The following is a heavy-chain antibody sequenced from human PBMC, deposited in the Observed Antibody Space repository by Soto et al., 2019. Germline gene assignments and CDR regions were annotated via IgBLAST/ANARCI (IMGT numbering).Heavy chain of an antibody. CDR3: ARWGTTGGLDV. Sequence: QVQLVESGGVVGQPGTSLRVSCVGSGFTFRSYGIHWVRQAPGKGLEWGALTSYDGSNKYYGDSVRGRCTISRDNSRNPVDLQMDSLRLEDTAIYYCARWGTTGGLDVWGPGTLVSVSS. J-gene: IGHJ1*01. CDR2: TSYDGSNK. V-gene: IGHV3-30*19. D-gene: IGHD3-16*01. CDR1: GFTFRSYG.